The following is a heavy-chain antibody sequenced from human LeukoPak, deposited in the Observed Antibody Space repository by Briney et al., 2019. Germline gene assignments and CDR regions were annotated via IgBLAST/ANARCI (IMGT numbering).Heavy chain of an antibody. D-gene: IGHD2-2*01. V-gene: IGHV1-2*02. J-gene: IGHJ5*02. CDR3: AREHCSSTSCYGNWFDP. CDR2: INPNSGGT. Sequence: AASVKVSCKASGYTFTGYYMHWVRQAPGQGLEWMGWINPNSGGTNYAQKFQGRVTMTRDTSISTAYMEPSRLRSDDTAVYYCAREHCSSTSCYGNWFDPWGQGTLVTVSS. CDR1: GYTFTGYY.